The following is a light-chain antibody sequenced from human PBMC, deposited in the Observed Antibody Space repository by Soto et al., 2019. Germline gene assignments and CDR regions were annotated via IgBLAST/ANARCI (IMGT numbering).Light chain of an antibody. CDR1: SSDVGGYNY. J-gene: IGLJ1*01. CDR3: SSYTRSSTPYV. V-gene: IGLV2-14*01. CDR2: DVS. Sequence: QSALTQPASVSGSPGQSITISCTGTSSDVGGYNYFSWYQQHPGKAPKLMIYDVSNRPSGVSNRFSGSKSANTASLTISGLQAEDEADYYCSSYTRSSTPYVFGTGTKLTVL.